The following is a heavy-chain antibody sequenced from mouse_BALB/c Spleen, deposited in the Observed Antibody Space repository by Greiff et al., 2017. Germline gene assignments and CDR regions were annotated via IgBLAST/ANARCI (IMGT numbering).Heavy chain of an antibody. V-gene: IGHV1S29*02. J-gene: IGHJ3*01. CDR3: ARSYYDYDGTWFAY. Sequence: EVQLQQSGPELVKPGASVKISCKASGYTFTDYNMHWVKQSHGKSLEWIGYIYPYNGGTGYNQKFKSKATLTVDNSSSTAYMELRSLTSEDSAVYYCARSYYDYDGTWFAYWGQGTLVTVSA. CDR2: IYPYNGGT. D-gene: IGHD2-4*01. CDR1: GYTFTDYN.